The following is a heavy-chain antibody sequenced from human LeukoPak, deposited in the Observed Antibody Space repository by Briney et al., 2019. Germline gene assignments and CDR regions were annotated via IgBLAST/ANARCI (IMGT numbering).Heavy chain of an antibody. CDR2: ISSSSSTI. V-gene: IGHV3-48*04. D-gene: IGHD3-10*01. Sequence: GGSLRLSCAASGFTFSSYSMNWVRQAPGKGLEWVSYISSSSSTIYYADSVKGRFTISRDNAKNSLYLQMNSLRAEDTAVYYCAKDWISGARGAYYFDYWGQGTLVTVSS. CDR3: AKDWISGARGAYYFDY. J-gene: IGHJ4*02. CDR1: GFTFSSYS.